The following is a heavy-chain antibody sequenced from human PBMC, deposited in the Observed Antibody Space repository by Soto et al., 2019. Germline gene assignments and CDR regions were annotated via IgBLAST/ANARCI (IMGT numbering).Heavy chain of an antibody. Sequence: GGSLRLSCTASGFTFSSYWMSWVRQAPGKGLEWVANINQDGSEKYYVDSVKGRFAISRDNAKNSLYLQMSSLRAEDTAVYYCAXGPIYCSSTSCYSWFDPWGQGTLVTVSS. J-gene: IGHJ5*02. CDR2: INQDGSEK. V-gene: IGHV3-7*01. D-gene: IGHD2-2*02. CDR3: AXGPIYCSSTSCYSWFDP. CDR1: GFTFSSYW.